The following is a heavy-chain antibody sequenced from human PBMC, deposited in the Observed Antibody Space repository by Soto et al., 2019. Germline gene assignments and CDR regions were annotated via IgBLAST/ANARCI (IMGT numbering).Heavy chain of an antibody. CDR2: ISGSGGST. CDR3: AKDRGRYCSGGSRYSWFDP. V-gene: IGHV3-23*01. CDR1: GFTFSSYA. Sequence: EVQLLESGGGLVQPGGSLRLSCAASGFTFSSYAMSWVRQAPGKGLEWVSAISGSGGSTYYADSVKGRFTISRDNSKNTLYLQMNSLRAEDTAVYYCAKDRGRYCSGGSRYSWFDPWGQGTLVTVSS. J-gene: IGHJ5*02. D-gene: IGHD2-15*01.